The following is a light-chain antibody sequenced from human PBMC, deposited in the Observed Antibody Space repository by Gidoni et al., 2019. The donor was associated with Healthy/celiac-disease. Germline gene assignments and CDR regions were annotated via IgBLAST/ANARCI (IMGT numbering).Light chain of an antibody. V-gene: IGKV3D-20*01. CDR1: QTVSSSY. J-gene: IGKJ4*01. CDR3: QQYGSLPT. Sequence: EIVFTQSPATLSLSPGERATLSRGASQTVSSSYLAWYQQKPGLAPRLLIYDASSRATGIPDRFSGSGSGTDFTLTISRLEPEEFAVYYCQQYGSLPTFGGGTKVEIK. CDR2: DAS.